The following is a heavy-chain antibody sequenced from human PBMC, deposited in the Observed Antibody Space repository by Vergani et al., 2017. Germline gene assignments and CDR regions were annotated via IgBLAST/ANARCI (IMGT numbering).Heavy chain of an antibody. V-gene: IGHV3-30-3*01. D-gene: IGHD6-13*01. CDR1: GFTFTDYA. Sequence: QVQLVESGGGVVQPGRSLRLSCAASGFTFTDYALHWVRQAPGKGLEWVAVISYDGSNKYYADSVKGRFTISRDNSKNMVYLQMNSLRGEDTAVYYCARDALGSWAYFDYWGQGTLVTVSS. CDR3: ARDALGSWAYFDY. CDR2: ISYDGSNK. J-gene: IGHJ4*02.